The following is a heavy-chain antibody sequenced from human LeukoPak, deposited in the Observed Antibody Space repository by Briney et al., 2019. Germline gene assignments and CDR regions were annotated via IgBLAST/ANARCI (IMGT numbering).Heavy chain of an antibody. J-gene: IGHJ3*02. V-gene: IGHV3-66*02. CDR1: GFTVSSNY. CDR3: ARARPYYYDSSGYSETYAFDI. Sequence: GGSLRLSCAASGFTVSSNYMSWVRQAPGKGLEWVSVIYSGGSTYYADSVKGRFTISRDNSKNTLYLQMNSLRAEDTAVYYCARARPYYYDSSGYSETYAFDIWGQGTVVTVSS. CDR2: IYSGGST. D-gene: IGHD3-22*01.